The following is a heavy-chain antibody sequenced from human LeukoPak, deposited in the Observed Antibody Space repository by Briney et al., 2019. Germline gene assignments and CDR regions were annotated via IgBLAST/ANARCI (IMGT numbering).Heavy chain of an antibody. CDR3: ARDPREQLVRWVYFDY. D-gene: IGHD6-13*01. CDR2: ISSSGSTI. CDR1: GFTFSCYE. Sequence: SGGSLRLSCAASGFTFSCYEMNWVRQAPGKGLEWVSYISSSGSTIYYADSAKGRFTISRDNAKNSLYLQMNSLRAEDTAVYYCARDPREQLVRWVYFDYWGQGTLVTVSS. V-gene: IGHV3-48*03. J-gene: IGHJ4*02.